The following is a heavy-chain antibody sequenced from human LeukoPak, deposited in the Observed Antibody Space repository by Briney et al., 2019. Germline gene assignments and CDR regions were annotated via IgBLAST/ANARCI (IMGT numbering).Heavy chain of an antibody. J-gene: IGHJ5*02. CDR1: GGSFSGYH. D-gene: IGHD2-21*02. Sequence: SETLSLTCAVYGGSFSGYHWSWIRQPPGKGLEWIGEINHSGSTNYNPSLKSRVTISLDTSKNQFSLKLSSVTAADTAVYYCARGRVVVTATRWFDPWGQGTLVTVSS. CDR2: INHSGST. CDR3: ARGRVVVTATRWFDP. V-gene: IGHV4-34*01.